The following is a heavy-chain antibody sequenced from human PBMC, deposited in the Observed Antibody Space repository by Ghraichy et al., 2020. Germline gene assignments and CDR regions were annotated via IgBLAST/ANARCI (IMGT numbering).Heavy chain of an antibody. CDR2: ITISGSYI. V-gene: IGHV3-21*01. CDR3: ARADYLTSVYSGYQRNAFDF. J-gene: IGHJ3*01. CDR1: GFTFSSHS. Sequence: AGSLRLSCAASGFTFSSHSMAWVRQAPGKGLEWVSSITISGSYIFYADSVKGRFTISRDNAKNSLYLQMNSLRAEDTAVYYCARADYLTSVYSGYQRNAFDFWGQGTMVTVSS. D-gene: IGHD5-12*01.